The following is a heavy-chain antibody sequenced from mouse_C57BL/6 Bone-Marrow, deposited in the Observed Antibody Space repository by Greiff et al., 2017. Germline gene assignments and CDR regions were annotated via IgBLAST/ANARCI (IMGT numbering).Heavy chain of an antibody. CDR2: ISSGGDYI. CDR3: TRGGDYGAFAY. Sequence: EVMLVESGEGLVKPGGSLKLSCAASGFTFSSYAMSWVRQTPEKRLEWVAYISSGGDYIYYADTVTGRFTISRDNARNTLYLQMSSLKSEDTAMYYCTRGGDYGAFAYWGQGTLVTVSA. D-gene: IGHD2-4*01. CDR1: GFTFSSYA. V-gene: IGHV5-9-1*02. J-gene: IGHJ3*01.